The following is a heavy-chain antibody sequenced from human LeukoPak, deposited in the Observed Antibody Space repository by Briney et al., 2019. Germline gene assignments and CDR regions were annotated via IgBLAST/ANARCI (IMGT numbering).Heavy chain of an antibody. Sequence: PSETLSLTCTVSGDSISRSAYYWAWIRQPPGKGLEWIGSVYYGRSPYFNPSLESRATISVDTSKNHFSLKMSSVTAADTAVYYCARSSGTGTFSYWGQGTLVTVSS. D-gene: IGHD6-25*01. CDR1: GDSISRSAYY. J-gene: IGHJ4*02. CDR3: ARSSGTGTFSY. CDR2: VYYGRSP. V-gene: IGHV4-39*02.